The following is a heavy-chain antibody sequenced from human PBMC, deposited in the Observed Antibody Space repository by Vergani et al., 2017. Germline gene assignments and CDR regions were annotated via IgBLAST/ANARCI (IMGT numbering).Heavy chain of an antibody. V-gene: IGHV3-23*01. CDR3: ARESPPLGDFWSGYSDFDY. Sequence: EVQLLESGGGLVQPGGSLRLSCAASGFTFSSYAMSWVRQAPGKGLEWVSAISGSGGSTYYADSVKGRFTISRDNSKNTLYLQMNSLRAEDTAVYYCARESPPLGDFWSGYSDFDYWGQGTLVTVSS. CDR1: GFTFSSYA. J-gene: IGHJ4*02. CDR2: ISGSGGST. D-gene: IGHD3-3*01.